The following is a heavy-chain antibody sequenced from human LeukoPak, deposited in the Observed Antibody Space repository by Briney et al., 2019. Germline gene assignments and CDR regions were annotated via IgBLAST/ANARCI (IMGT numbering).Heavy chain of an antibody. J-gene: IGHJ4*02. CDR2: IYHSGST. CDR1: GYSISSGYF. V-gene: IGHV4-38-2*02. CDR3: ARESGIYYDDY. D-gene: IGHD1-26*01. Sequence: SSETLSLTCSVSGYSISSGYFWGWIRQPPGKGLEWIGSIYHSGSTYYNPSLKSRVTILVDTSKNQFSLKLSSVTAADTAVYYCARESGIYYDDYWGQGTLVTVSS.